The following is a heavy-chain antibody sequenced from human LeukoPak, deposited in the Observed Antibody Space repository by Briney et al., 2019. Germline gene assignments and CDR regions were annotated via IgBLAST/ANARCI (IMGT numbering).Heavy chain of an antibody. CDR3: ARMYTSSWYTYFQH. Sequence: KPGGSLRLSCAASGFTFSDYYMSWIRQAPGKGLEWVSYISSSGSTIYYADSVKGRFTISRDNAKNSLYLQMNSLRAEDTAVYYCARMYTSSWYTYFQHWGQGTLVTVSS. CDR2: ISSSGSTI. V-gene: IGHV3-11*01. J-gene: IGHJ1*01. D-gene: IGHD6-13*01. CDR1: GFTFSDYY.